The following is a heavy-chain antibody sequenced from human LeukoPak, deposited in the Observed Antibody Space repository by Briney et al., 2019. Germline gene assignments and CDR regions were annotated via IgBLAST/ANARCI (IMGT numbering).Heavy chain of an antibody. CDR1: GFTFSSYG. V-gene: IGHV3-30*18. D-gene: IGHD3-16*01. Sequence: GGSLRLSCAASGFTFSSYGMHWVRQAPGKGLEWVAVMSYDGNNKYYADSVKGRFTISRDNSKNTLYLEMNGLRAEDTAVYYCAKASSYGYSLVDPFDYWGQGTLVAVSS. CDR2: MSYDGNNK. CDR3: AKASSYGYSLVDPFDY. J-gene: IGHJ4*02.